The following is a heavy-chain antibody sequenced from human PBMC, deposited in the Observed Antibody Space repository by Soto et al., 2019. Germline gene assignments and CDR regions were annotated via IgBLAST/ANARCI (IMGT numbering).Heavy chain of an antibody. CDR1: GYSFTSYW. J-gene: IGHJ4*02. D-gene: IGHD2-15*01. V-gene: IGHV5-10-1*01. CDR2: IDPSDSYT. Sequence: LKISCKGSGYSFTSYWISWVRQMPGKGLEWMGRIDPSDSYTNYSPSFQGHVTISADKSISTAYLQWSSLKASDTAMYYCARHPVVVAADDYWGQGTLVTVSS. CDR3: ARHPVVVAADDY.